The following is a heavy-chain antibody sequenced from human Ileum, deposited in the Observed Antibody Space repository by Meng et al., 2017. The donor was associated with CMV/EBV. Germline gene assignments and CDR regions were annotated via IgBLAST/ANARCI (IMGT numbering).Heavy chain of an antibody. V-gene: IGHV3-23*01. CDR2: ISMSGGEA. D-gene: IGHD3-16*01. CDR3: AKDVGGNNLFYYFDN. CDR1: GFTFSSYS. Sequence: SGFTFSSYSMPWVRQAPGKGLEWVSGISMSGGEAYYADSVKGRFTISRDNSRNMLILEMNSLRAEDTAVYYCAKDVGGNNLFYYFDNWGQGTLVTVSS. J-gene: IGHJ4*02.